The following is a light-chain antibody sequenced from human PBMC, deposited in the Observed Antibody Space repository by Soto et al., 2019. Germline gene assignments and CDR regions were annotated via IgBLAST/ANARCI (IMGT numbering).Light chain of an antibody. Sequence: EILLTQSPATLSLSPGERATLSCGASQSVSSNYLAWYQQKPGQAPRLLIYEASNRATGIPARFSGSGSETEFPLTISSLEPEDFAFYYCQHCSNRVAFGGGTKVDIK. CDR2: EAS. J-gene: IGKJ4*01. CDR1: QSVSSNY. V-gene: IGKV3-11*01. CDR3: QHCSNRVA.